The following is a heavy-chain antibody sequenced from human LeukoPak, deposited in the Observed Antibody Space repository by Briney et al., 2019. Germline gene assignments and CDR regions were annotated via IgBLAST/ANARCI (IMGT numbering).Heavy chain of an antibody. CDR3: ARDIGGDTDGRASYWFAP. Sequence: SETLSLTCTVSGGSIRSHSWHWIRQSPGKGLEWIGSINYFGTTTYKPSLKSRVTLSVDTSKNQFSLKLTSVTAADTAVYYCARDIGGDTDGRASYWFAPWGQGTLVTASS. D-gene: IGHD1-1*01. V-gene: IGHV4-59*11. CDR1: GGSIRSHS. CDR2: INYFGTT. J-gene: IGHJ5*02.